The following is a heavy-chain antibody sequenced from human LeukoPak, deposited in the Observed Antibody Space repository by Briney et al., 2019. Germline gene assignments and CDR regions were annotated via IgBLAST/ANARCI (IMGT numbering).Heavy chain of an antibody. J-gene: IGHJ4*02. CDR1: GGSIRRTTYY. CDR2: IYYSGNT. CDR3: ARAPHFFDTSGSRYYFDY. V-gene: IGHV4-39*07. Sequence: SETLSLTCSVSGGSIRRTTYYWGWIRQPPGKGLEWIGSIYYSGNTYYSPSLMSRVTISVDTSKNQFSLNLSSWTAADTAVYFCARAPHFFDTSGSRYYFDYWGQGALVTVSS. D-gene: IGHD3-22*01.